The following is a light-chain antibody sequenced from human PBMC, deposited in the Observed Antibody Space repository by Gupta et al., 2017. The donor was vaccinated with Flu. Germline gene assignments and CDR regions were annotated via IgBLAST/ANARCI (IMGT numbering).Light chain of an antibody. V-gene: IGLV2-23*02. CDR2: EVS. CDR3: CSYAGSSTFRV. Sequence: QSALTQPASVSGSPGQSITISCTVTTSDIGSYTLVSWYQQYPGKAPKLILFEVSKRPSGVSNRFSGSKSGITASLTISGLQAEDEADYYCCSYAGSSTFRVFGGGTKLTVL. J-gene: IGLJ3*02. CDR1: TSDIGSYTL.